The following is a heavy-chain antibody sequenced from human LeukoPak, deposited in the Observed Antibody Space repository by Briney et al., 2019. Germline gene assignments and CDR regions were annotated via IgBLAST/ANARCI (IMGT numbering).Heavy chain of an antibody. Sequence: PGGSLRLSCAVSGFSLSRNAMTWVRQAPGKGLQWISSISISGDATDYEDSAKGRFTICRDISKNTLYLQMNSLRVDDTAVYYCAKEIRPNDYWGQGTLVTVSS. V-gene: IGHV3-23*01. CDR3: AKEIRPNDY. J-gene: IGHJ4*02. CDR2: ISISGDAT. CDR1: GFSLSRNA.